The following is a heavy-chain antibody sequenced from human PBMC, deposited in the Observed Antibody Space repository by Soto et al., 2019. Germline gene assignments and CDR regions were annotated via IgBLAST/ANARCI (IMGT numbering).Heavy chain of an antibody. D-gene: IGHD6-19*01. V-gene: IGHV3-7*01. CDR2: IKQDGSAK. CDR3: ASWLKTSGWYVLLEGSFDY. CDR1: GFTFSSYW. J-gene: IGHJ4*02. Sequence: PGGSLRLSCAASGFTFSSYWMTWVRQAPGKGLEWVANIKQDGSAKYYVDSVKGRFTISRDNAKNSLYLQMSSLRAEDTAVYYCASWLKTSGWYVLLEGSFDYWGQGTLVTVSS.